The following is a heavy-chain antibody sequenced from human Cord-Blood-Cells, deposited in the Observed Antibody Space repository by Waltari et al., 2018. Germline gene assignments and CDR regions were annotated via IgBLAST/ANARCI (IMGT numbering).Heavy chain of an antibody. V-gene: IGHV4-34*01. J-gene: IGHJ4*02. CDR1: GGSFSGYY. CDR2: INHSGST. CDR3: ARAGGYCSGGSCYSD. D-gene: IGHD2-15*01. Sequence: QVQLQQRGAGLLKPSETLSLTCAVYGGSFSGYYWRWLRQHPGKGLAWSGEINHSGSTNYNPSLNSRVTISVDTSKNQFSLKLSSVTAADTAVYYCARAGGYCSGGSCYSDWGQGTLVTVSS.